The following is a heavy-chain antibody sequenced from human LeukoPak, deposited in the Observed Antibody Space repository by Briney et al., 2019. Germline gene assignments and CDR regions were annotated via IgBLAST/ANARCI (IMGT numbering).Heavy chain of an antibody. V-gene: IGHV3-7*01. J-gene: IGHJ4*02. Sequence: GGSLRLSCAASGFTVSSDYMSWVRQAPGKGLEWVANIKQDGSEKYYVDSVKGRFTISRDNAKNSLYLQMNSLRAEDTAVYYCARVEIWGQGTLVTVSS. CDR1: GFTVSSDY. CDR2: IKQDGSEK. CDR3: ARVEI.